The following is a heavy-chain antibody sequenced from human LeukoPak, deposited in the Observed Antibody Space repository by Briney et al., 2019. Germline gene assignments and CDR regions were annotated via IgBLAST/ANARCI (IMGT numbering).Heavy chain of an antibody. Sequence: GGSLRLSCAVSGFTFSNNWMTWVRQAPGKGLEWVASIKKDGSEKSYVDSVKGRFTISRDNPKNSLYLQMSSLRVEDTAVYYCARAQTGTNPDAFDIWGQGTMVTVSS. D-gene: IGHD1-1*01. V-gene: IGHV3-7*01. CDR3: ARAQTGTNPDAFDI. J-gene: IGHJ3*02. CDR1: GFTFSNNW. CDR2: IKKDGSEK.